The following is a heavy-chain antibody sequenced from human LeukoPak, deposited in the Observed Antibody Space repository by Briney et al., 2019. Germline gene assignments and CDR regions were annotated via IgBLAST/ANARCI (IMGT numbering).Heavy chain of an antibody. D-gene: IGHD2-2*01. CDR3: AREAYTSPPYYYYYYMDV. CDR1: GFTFSSYS. CDR2: ISSSSSTI. V-gene: IGHV3-48*01. Sequence: GGSLRLSCAASGFTFSSYSMNWVRQAPGKGLEWVSYISSSSSTIYYADSVKGRFTISRDNAKNSLYLQMNSLRAEDTAVYYCAREAYTSPPYYYYYYMDVWGKGTTVTVSS. J-gene: IGHJ6*03.